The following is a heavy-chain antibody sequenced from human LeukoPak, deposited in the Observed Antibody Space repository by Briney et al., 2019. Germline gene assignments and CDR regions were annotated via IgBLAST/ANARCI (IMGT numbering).Heavy chain of an antibody. D-gene: IGHD6-13*01. Sequence: SETLSLTCAVYGGSFSGYYWSWIRQPPGKGLEWIGEINHSGSTNYNPSLKSRVTISVDTSKNQFSLKLSSVTAADTAVYYCARGGGYSSSWYSSYYYYYYMDVWGKGTTVTVSS. V-gene: IGHV4-34*01. CDR1: GGSFSGYY. CDR2: INHSGST. CDR3: ARGGGYSSSWYSSYYYYYYMDV. J-gene: IGHJ6*03.